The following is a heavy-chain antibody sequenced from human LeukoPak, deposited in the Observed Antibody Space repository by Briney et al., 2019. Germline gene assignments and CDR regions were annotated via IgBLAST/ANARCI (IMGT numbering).Heavy chain of an antibody. V-gene: IGHV1-3*01. Sequence: ASVKVSCKASAYSFTIYTIHWVRQAPGQRLEWMGWINAGNGNRRYSQNFQGRITITRDTSATTAYMELSSLRPEDRAVYYCARTTRSWYEDNDAFDIWGQGTTVTVSS. J-gene: IGHJ3*02. CDR3: ARTTRSWYEDNDAFDI. D-gene: IGHD6-13*01. CDR1: AYSFTIYT. CDR2: INAGNGNR.